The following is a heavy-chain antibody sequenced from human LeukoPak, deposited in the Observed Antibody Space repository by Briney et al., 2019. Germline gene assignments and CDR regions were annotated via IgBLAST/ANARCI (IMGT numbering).Heavy chain of an antibody. Sequence: PSQTLSLTCAVSGGSISSGGYSWSWIRQPPGKGLEWIGYINHSGSTNYNPSLKSRVTISVDTSKNQFSLKLSSVTAADTSVYYCARRPRNIGSYDGPSGLDYWGQGTPVTVSS. CDR3: ARRPRNIGSYDGPSGLDY. J-gene: IGHJ4*02. CDR1: GGSISSGGYS. V-gene: IGHV4-30-2*01. D-gene: IGHD1-26*01. CDR2: INHSGST.